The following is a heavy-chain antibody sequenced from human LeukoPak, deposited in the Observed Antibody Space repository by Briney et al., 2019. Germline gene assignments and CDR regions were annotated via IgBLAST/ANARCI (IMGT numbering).Heavy chain of an antibody. CDR3: AKILVGYYDNHAMDV. V-gene: IGHV3-30-3*02. Sequence: GGSLRLSCAASGFTFSSYAMHWVRQAPGKGLEWVAVISYDGSNKYYADSVKGRFTISRDNSKNTLYLQMNSLRAEDTAVYYCAKILVGYYDNHAMDVWGQGTTVTVSS. D-gene: IGHD3-22*01. CDR2: ISYDGSNK. CDR1: GFTFSSYA. J-gene: IGHJ6*02.